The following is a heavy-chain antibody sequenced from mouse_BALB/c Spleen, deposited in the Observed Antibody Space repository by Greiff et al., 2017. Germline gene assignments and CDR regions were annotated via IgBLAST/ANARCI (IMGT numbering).Heavy chain of an antibody. D-gene: IGHD2-1*01. CDR1: GFNIKDTY. CDR3: ARTDLLRDAMDY. CDR2: IDPANGNT. Sequence: VQLQQSGAELVKPGASVKLSCTASGFNIKDTYMHWVKQRPEQGLEWIGRIDPANGNTKYDPKFQGKATITAATSSNTAYLQLSSLTSEDTAVYYCARTDLLRDAMDYWGQGTSVTVSS. V-gene: IGHV14-3*02. J-gene: IGHJ4*01.